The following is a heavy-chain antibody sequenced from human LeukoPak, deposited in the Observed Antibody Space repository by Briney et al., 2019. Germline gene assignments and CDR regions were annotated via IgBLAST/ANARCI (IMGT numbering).Heavy chain of an antibody. D-gene: IGHD4-17*01. Sequence: GGSLRLSCAASGFTFSSYAMSWVRQAPGKGLEWVSTISGSGGSTYYADSVKGRFTISRDNSKNTLYLQMNSLRAEDTAVYYCAKDSQDYGDYGYYFDYWGQGTLDTVSS. CDR3: AKDSQDYGDYGYYFDY. J-gene: IGHJ4*02. CDR2: ISGSGGST. V-gene: IGHV3-23*01. CDR1: GFTFSSYA.